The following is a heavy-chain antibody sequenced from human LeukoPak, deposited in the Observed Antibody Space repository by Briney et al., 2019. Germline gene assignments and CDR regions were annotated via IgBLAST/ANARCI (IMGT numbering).Heavy chain of an antibody. CDR3: ARDRAAAAAAKATWYYDL. CDR2: IGTAADT. V-gene: IGHV3-13*01. D-gene: IGHD6-13*01. Sequence: PGGSLRLSGAASGFTFSKYDMHWVLQSTGKGLEWVSSIGTAADTFYPDSVKGRFTISRENAKNSLYLQMNSLQVGDTAVYYCARDRAAAAAAKATWYYDLWGRGTLVTVSS. CDR1: GFTFSKYD. J-gene: IGHJ2*01.